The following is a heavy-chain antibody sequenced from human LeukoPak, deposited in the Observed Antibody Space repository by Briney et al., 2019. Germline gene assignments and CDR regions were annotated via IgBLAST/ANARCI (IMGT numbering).Heavy chain of an antibody. Sequence: SVKVSCKASGGTFSSYAISWVRQAPGQGLEWMGGIIPTFGTANYAQKFQGRVTITADESTSTAYMELSSLRSEDTAVYYCARFSSGWSWAFDIWGQGTMVTVSS. CDR2: IIPTFGTA. D-gene: IGHD6-19*01. J-gene: IGHJ3*02. CDR1: GGTFSSYA. CDR3: ARFSSGWSWAFDI. V-gene: IGHV1-69*01.